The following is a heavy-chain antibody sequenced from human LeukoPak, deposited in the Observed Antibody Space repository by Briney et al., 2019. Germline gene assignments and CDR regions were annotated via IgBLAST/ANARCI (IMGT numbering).Heavy chain of an antibody. CDR2: ISGRGGST. CDR3: AKDTPGPFDY. J-gene: IGHJ4*02. Sequence: GGSLRLSCAASGFTFSSYAMSWVRQAPGKGLEWVSQISGRGGSTYYTDSVQGRFTISRDNARNMVYLQMNSPTAEDTAVYYCAKDTPGPFDYWGQGTLVTVSS. D-gene: IGHD7-27*01. V-gene: IGHV3-23*01. CDR1: GFTFSSYA.